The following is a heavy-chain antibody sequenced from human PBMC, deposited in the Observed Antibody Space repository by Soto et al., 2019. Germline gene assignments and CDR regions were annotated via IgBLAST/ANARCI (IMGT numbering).Heavy chain of an antibody. CDR2: IIPFFGPS. CDR3: ARGSNSGYCYGLDV. Sequence: QVQLVQSGAEVKKPGSAVKVSCKTSGGTFNSYGITWVRQAPGQRLEWMGGIIPFFGPSHYAQKFQGRVTITADESTSTAYMELSSLRFEDSDVYYCARGSNSGYCYGLDVWGQGTKVTVSS. V-gene: IGHV1-69*01. J-gene: IGHJ6*02. D-gene: IGHD3-10*01. CDR1: GGTFNSYG.